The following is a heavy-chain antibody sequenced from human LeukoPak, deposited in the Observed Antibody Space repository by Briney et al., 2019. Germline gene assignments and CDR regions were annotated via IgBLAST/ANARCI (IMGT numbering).Heavy chain of an antibody. Sequence: ASVNVSCKASGYTFTSYDINWVRQAPGQGLEWMGGMNPNSGSTGYAQKFQGRVTITRNTSISTAYMELSGLRSEDTAVYYCARGRSTGYPYYFEYWGQGTLVTVSS. D-gene: IGHD5-12*01. CDR3: ARGRSTGYPYYFEY. V-gene: IGHV1-8*03. CDR1: GYTFTSYD. J-gene: IGHJ4*02. CDR2: MNPNSGST.